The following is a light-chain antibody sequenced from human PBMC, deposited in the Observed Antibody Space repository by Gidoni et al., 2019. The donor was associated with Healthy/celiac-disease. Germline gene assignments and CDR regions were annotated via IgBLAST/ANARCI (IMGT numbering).Light chain of an antibody. J-gene: IGKJ4*01. V-gene: IGKV3-11*01. Sequence: EIVLTKSPATLSLSPGERATLSCRASQSVSSYLAWYQQKPGQAPRLLIYDAYKRATGIPARFSGSGSGTDFTLTISSLEPEDFAVYYCQQRSNWPSLTFGGGTKVEIK. CDR3: QQRSNWPSLT. CDR2: DAY. CDR1: QSVSSY.